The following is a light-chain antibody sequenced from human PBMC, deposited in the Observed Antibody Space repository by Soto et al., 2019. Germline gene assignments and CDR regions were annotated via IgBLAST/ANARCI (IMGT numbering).Light chain of an antibody. V-gene: IGLV2-14*01. CDR2: EVS. CDR1: SSDVGNYNY. J-gene: IGLJ3*02. CDR3: SSYTTSRTWV. Sequence: QSALTQPASVSGSPGQSITISCTGTSSDVGNYNYVSWYQHHPGKAPKLMIYEVSYRPSGVSVRFSGSKSGNTASVTISGLQAEDEANYYCSSYTTSRTWVFGGGTQLTVL.